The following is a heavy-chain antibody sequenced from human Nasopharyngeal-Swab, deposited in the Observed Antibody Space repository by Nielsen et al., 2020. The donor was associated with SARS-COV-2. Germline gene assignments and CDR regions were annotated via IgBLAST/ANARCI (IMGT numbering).Heavy chain of an antibody. J-gene: IGHJ4*02. CDR3: ARGTSDWRGIDY. Sequence: GESLKISCAASGFTFSRDWMHWVRQPPGKGLVGVSRISPDGRGTSFADSVKGRFTISRDNAKNTLYLQMNSLRVEDTAVYFCARGTSDWRGIDYWGQGTLATVSS. V-gene: IGHV3-74*01. CDR1: GFTFSRDW. CDR2: ISPDGRGT. D-gene: IGHD6-19*01.